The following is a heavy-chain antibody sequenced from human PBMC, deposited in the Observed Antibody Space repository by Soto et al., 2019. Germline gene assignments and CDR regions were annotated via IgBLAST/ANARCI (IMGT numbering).Heavy chain of an antibody. J-gene: IGHJ3*02. Sequence: PSETLSLTCTVSGGSISSSSYYWGWIRQPPGKGLEWIGSIYYSGSTYYNPSLKGRVTISVDTSKNQFSLKLSSVTAADTAVYYCARDDYIWGSYWDDAFDIWGQGTMVTVSS. CDR3: ARDDYIWGSYWDDAFDI. CDR2: IYYSGST. CDR1: GGSISSSSYY. D-gene: IGHD3-16*01. V-gene: IGHV4-39*02.